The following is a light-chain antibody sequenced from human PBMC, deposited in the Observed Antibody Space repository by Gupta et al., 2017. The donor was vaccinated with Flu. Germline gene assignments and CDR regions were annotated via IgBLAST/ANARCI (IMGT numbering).Light chain of an antibody. V-gene: IGKV1-39*01. Sequence: IQMTQSPSSQSASVGDRVTVTCRASQSVSTYLNWYQQKPGKAPTLLIFRASNLHNGVPARFSGSGFGTNFTLAISSLQPEDIARYYCQQTYSTPYTFGQGTNVEI. CDR1: QSVSTY. J-gene: IGKJ2*01. CDR3: QQTYSTPYT. CDR2: RAS.